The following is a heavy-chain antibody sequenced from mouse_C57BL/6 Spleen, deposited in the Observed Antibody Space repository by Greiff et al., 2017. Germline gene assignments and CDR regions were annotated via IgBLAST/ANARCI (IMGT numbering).Heavy chain of an antibody. V-gene: IGHV1-4*01. CDR3: ARSYDSNPYYTMDY. Sequence: VQLQQSGAELARPGASVKMSCKASGYTFTSYTMHWVKQRPGQGLEWIGYINPSSGYTKYNQKFKDKATLTADKSSSTAYMQQSSLTSEDSAVYYSARSYDSNPYYTMDYWGQGTSVTVSA. D-gene: IGHD2-5*01. CDR2: INPSSGYT. J-gene: IGHJ4*01. CDR1: GYTFTSYT.